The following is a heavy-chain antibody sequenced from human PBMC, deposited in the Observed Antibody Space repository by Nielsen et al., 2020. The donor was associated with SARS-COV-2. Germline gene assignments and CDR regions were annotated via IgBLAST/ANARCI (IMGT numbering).Heavy chain of an antibody. CDR2: ISYDGSNK. J-gene: IGHJ4*02. CDR1: GFTFSSYG. V-gene: IGHV3-30*03. CDR3: AVDSSGWYGDY. Sequence: GESLKISCAASGFTFSSYGMHWVRQAPGKGLEWVAVISYDGSNKYYADSVKGRFTISRDNAKNSLYLQMNSLRADDTAVYYCAVDSSGWYGDYWGQGTLVTVSS. D-gene: IGHD6-19*01.